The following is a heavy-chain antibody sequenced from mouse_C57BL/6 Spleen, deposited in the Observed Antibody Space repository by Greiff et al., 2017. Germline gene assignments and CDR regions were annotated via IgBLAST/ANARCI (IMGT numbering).Heavy chain of an antibody. CDR2: ISNGGGST. V-gene: IGHV5-12*01. CDR3: ARQEAYSNYGAMDY. Sequence: EVQGVESGGGLVQPGGSLKLSCAASGFTFSDYYMYWVRQTPEKRLEWVAYISNGGGSTYYPDTVKGRFTISRDNAKTTLYLQMSRLKSKETAMYYCARQEAYSNYGAMDYWGQGTSVTVSS. D-gene: IGHD2-5*01. CDR1: GFTFSDYY. J-gene: IGHJ4*01.